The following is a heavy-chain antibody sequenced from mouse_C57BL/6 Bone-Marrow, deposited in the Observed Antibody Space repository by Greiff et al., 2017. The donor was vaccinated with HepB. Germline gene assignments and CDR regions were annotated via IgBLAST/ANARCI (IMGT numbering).Heavy chain of an antibody. J-gene: IGHJ1*03. CDR1: GYTFTSYW. V-gene: IGHV1-52*01. CDR2: IDPSDSET. Sequence: VKLQQPGAELVRPGSSVKLSCKASGYTFTSYWMHWVKQRPIQGLEWIGNIDPSDSETHYNQKFKDKATLTVDKSSSTAYMQLSSLTSEDSAVYYCARFGNSLYWYFDVWGTGTTVTVSS. CDR3: ARFGNSLYWYFDV. D-gene: IGHD2-1*01.